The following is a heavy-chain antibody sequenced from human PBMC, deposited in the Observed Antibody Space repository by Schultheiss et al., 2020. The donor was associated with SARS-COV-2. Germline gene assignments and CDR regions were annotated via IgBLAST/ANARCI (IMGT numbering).Heavy chain of an antibody. CDR2: INPNSGGT. J-gene: IGHJ6*02. CDR1: GYTFTGYY. CDR3: ARDRPYCSSTSCEGSYYYYGMDV. V-gene: IGHV1-2*02. D-gene: IGHD2-2*01. Sequence: ALVKVSCKASGYTFTGYYMHWVRQAPGQGLEWMGWINPNSGGTNYAQKFQGRVTMTRDTSISTAYMELSRLRSDDTAVYYCARDRPYCSSTSCEGSYYYYGMDVWGQGTTVTVSS.